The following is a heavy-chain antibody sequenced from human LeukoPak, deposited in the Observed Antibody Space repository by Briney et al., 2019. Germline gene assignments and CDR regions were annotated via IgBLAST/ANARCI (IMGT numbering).Heavy chain of an antibody. CDR2: ISYSGST. D-gene: IGHD3-3*01. J-gene: IGHJ4*02. Sequence: SETLSLTCTVSGGSIRSSSYYWSWIRQPPGKGLEWIGSISYSGSTSYNSSLKSRVTIFVDTSKNQFSLKLSPVTAADTAVYYCASRYTIFGVATFDYWGQGTLVTVSS. CDR3: ASRYTIFGVATFDY. V-gene: IGHV4-39*01. CDR1: GGSIRSSSYY.